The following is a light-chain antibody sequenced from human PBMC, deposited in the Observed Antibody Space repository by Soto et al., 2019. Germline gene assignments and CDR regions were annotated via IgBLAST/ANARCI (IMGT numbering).Light chain of an antibody. CDR3: MQGTLPYT. J-gene: IGKJ2*01. V-gene: IGKV2-30*01. CDR1: QSLVYSDGNTY. Sequence: DVVMTQSPISLPVTLGQPASISCRSSQSLVYSDGNTYLNWFQQRTGQSPRRLIYKVSNRDSGVPDRFSGSVSGTDFALKISRVEAEDVGIYYCMQGTLPYTFAQGTNLEIK. CDR2: KVS.